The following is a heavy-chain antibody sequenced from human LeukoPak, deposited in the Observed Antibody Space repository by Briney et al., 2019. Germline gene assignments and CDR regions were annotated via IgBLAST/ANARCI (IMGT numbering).Heavy chain of an antibody. D-gene: IGHD5-12*01. CDR1: GYTFTGYY. CDR2: INPNSGGT. V-gene: IGHV1-2*02. J-gene: IGHJ5*02. CDR3: ARDPVDIVATRSWYDP. Sequence: ASVKVSCKASGYTFTGYYMHWVRQAPGQGLEWMGWINPNSGGTNYAQKFQGRVTMTRDTSISTAYMELSRLRSDDTAVDYCARDPVDIVATRSWYDPWGQGTLVTVSS.